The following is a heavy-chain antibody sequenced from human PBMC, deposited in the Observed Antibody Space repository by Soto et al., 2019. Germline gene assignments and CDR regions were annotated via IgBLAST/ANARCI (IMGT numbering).Heavy chain of an antibody. D-gene: IGHD2-8*01. CDR2: IYSGGST. V-gene: IGHV3-66*01. J-gene: IGHJ4*02. Sequence: GGSLRLSCAASGFTVSSNYMSWVRQAPGKGLEWVSVIYSGGSTYYADSVKGRFTISRDNSKNTFYLQMNSLRSEDTAVYYCARVKWPIYFDYWGQGTLVTVSS. CDR1: GFTVSSNY. CDR3: ARVKWPIYFDY.